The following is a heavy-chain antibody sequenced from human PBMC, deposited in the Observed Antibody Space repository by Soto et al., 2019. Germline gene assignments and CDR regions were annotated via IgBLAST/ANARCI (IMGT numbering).Heavy chain of an antibody. CDR2: INAGNGNT. V-gene: IGHV1-3*01. CDR3: ARGFDWSFPFDY. CDR1: GYTFTSYA. J-gene: IGHJ4*02. D-gene: IGHD3-9*01. Sequence: ASVKVSCKASGYTFTSYAMHWVRQAPGQRLEWMGWINAGNGNTKYSQKFQGRVTITRDTSASTAYMELSSLRSEDTAVYYCARGFDWSFPFDYWGQGTLLTVSS.